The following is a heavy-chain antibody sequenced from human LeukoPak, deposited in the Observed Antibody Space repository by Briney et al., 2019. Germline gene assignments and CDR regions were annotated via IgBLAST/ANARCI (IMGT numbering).Heavy chain of an antibody. J-gene: IGHJ6*02. D-gene: IGHD3-10*01. CDR3: ARGGRYVWFGELNILDV. CDR2: ISAYNGNT. V-gene: IGHV1-18*01. Sequence: ASVKVSCKASGYTFTSYGISWVRQAPGQGLEWMGWISAYNGNTNYAQKLQGRVTMTTDTSTSTAYMELRSLRSDDTAVYYCARGGRYVWFGELNILDVWGQGTTVTVSS. CDR1: GYTFTSYG.